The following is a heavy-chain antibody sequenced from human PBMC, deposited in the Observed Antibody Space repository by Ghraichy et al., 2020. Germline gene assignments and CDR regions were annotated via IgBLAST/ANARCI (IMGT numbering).Heavy chain of an antibody. J-gene: IGHJ3*02. Sequence: GGSLRLSCAASGFTFSSYSMNWVRQAPGKGLEWVSSISSSSSYIYYADSVKGRFTISRDNAKNSLYLQMNSLRAEDTAVYYCARGGWTYVDIVATIRLENAFDIWGQGTMVTVSS. CDR2: ISSSSSYI. D-gene: IGHD5-12*01. V-gene: IGHV3-21*01. CDR1: GFTFSSYS. CDR3: ARGGWTYVDIVATIRLENAFDI.